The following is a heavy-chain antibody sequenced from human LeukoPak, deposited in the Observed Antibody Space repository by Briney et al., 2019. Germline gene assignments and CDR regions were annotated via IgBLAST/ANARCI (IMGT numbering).Heavy chain of an antibody. CDR3: ARDGGATAYFDY. D-gene: IGHD1-26*01. Sequence: PSETLSLTCTVSGGSISHYYWSWIRQPPGKGLEWIGYIYYSGSTNYNPSLKSRVTISVDTSKNQFSLKLSSVSAADTAVYYCARDGGATAYFDYWGQGTLVTVSS. J-gene: IGHJ4*02. V-gene: IGHV4-59*01. CDR2: IYYSGST. CDR1: GGSISHYY.